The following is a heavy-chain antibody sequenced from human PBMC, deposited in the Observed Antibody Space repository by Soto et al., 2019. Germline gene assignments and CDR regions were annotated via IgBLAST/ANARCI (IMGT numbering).Heavy chain of an antibody. Sequence: QVQLQESGPGLVKPSQTLSLTCTVSGGSISSGGTGSYWTWICQLPGKGLEWIGYIYYTGNTYYNTSLQRRPTISIDTSENQFSLKLTSVTAADTAVYFCASGHDAYKVRYWGQGTLVTVSS. CDR3: ASGHDAYKVRY. CDR2: IYYTGNT. CDR1: GGSISSGGTGSY. V-gene: IGHV4-31*03. D-gene: IGHD1-1*01. J-gene: IGHJ4*02.